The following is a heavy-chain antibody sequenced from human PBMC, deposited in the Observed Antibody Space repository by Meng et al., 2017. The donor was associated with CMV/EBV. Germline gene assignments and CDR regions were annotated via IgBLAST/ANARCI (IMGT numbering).Heavy chain of an antibody. D-gene: IGHD6-13*01. CDR1: GGSFSGYY. CDR3: ARDRWVSSWGYYYGMDV. J-gene: IGHJ6*02. CDR2: INHSGST. V-gene: IGHV4-34*01. Sequence: ESLKISCAVYGGSFSGYYWSWIRQPPGKGLEWIGEINHSGSTNYNPSLKSRVTISVDTSKNQFSLKLSSVTAADTAVYYCARDRWVSSWGYYYGMDVWGQGTTVTVSS.